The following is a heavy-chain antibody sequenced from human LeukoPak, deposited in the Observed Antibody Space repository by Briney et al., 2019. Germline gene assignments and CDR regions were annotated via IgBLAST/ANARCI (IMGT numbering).Heavy chain of an antibody. CDR3: EKDQAFGVLPD. D-gene: IGHD3-3*01. Sequence: PGGSLRLSCAASGFTFSSYARSWVRQAPGKGLDWVSVISASGGSTYYADSVKGRFTISRDNSKNTVSLQTNSLRADDTAFYYCEKDQAFGVLPDWGQGTLVTVSS. V-gene: IGHV3-23*01. J-gene: IGHJ4*02. CDR2: ISASGGST. CDR1: GFTFSSYA.